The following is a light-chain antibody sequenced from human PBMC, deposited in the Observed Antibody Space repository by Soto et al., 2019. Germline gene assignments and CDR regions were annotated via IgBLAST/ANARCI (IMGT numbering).Light chain of an antibody. Sequence: QSALAQPASVSGSPGQSITISCTGTSSDVGRYNYVSWYQQHPGKAPKLMIHEVSYRPSGVSSRFSGSKSGNTASLTISGLQAEDEAEYNCCSYTNRATYVFGTGTKVTVL. CDR2: EVS. CDR3: CSYTNRATYV. J-gene: IGLJ1*01. V-gene: IGLV2-14*01. CDR1: SSDVGRYNY.